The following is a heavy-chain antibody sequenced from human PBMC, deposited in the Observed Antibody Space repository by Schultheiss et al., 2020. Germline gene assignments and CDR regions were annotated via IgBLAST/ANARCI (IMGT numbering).Heavy chain of an antibody. V-gene: IGHV3-74*01. CDR1: GFTFSSYW. CDR3: AKDEGRITMVRGVPRHGMDV. J-gene: IGHJ6*02. D-gene: IGHD3-10*01. Sequence: GESLKISCAASGFTFSSYWMHWVRQAPGKGLVWVSRINSDGSSTSYADSVKGRFTISRDNAKNSLYLQMNSLRAEDTAVYYCAKDEGRITMVRGVPRHGMDVWGQGTTVTVSS. CDR2: INSDGSST.